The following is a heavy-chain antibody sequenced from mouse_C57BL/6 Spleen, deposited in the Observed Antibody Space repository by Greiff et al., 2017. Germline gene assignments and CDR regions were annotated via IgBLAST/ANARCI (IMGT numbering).Heavy chain of an antibody. Sequence: QVQLKESGPGLVQPSQSLSITCTVSGFSLTSYGVHWVRQSPGKGLEWLGVIWRGGSTDNNAAFMSRLSITKDNSKSQVFFKMNSLQADDTAIYYCAKNEGYYYGSSYAMDYWGQGTSVTVSS. CDR2: IWRGGST. J-gene: IGHJ4*01. D-gene: IGHD1-1*01. CDR1: GFSLTSYG. V-gene: IGHV2-5*01. CDR3: AKNEGYYYGSSYAMDY.